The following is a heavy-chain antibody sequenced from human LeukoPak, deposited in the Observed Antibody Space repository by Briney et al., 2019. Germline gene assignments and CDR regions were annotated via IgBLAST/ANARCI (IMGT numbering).Heavy chain of an antibody. Sequence: ASVKVSCKASGYTFTGYYMHWVRQAPGQGLEWMGWINPNSGGTNYAQKFQGWVTMTRDTSISTAYMELSRLRSDDTAVYYCARDMRPHYFYGSGSYFDYWGQGTLVTVS. CDR3: ARDMRPHYFYGSGSYFDY. J-gene: IGHJ4*02. CDR1: GYTFTGYY. D-gene: IGHD3-10*01. V-gene: IGHV1-2*04. CDR2: INPNSGGT.